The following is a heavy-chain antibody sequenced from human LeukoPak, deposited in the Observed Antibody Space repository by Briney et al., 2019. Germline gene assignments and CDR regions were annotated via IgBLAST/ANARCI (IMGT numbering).Heavy chain of an antibody. Sequence: GASVKVSCKASGYTFTGYYMHWLGQAPGQGLEWMGWINPNSGGTNYAQKFQGRVTMTRDTSITTAYMELSRLRFDDTAVYYCARVVVVSAGVSNWFDPWGQGTLVTVSS. CDR2: INPNSGGT. J-gene: IGHJ5*02. V-gene: IGHV1-2*02. D-gene: IGHD2-2*01. CDR3: ARVVVVSAGVSNWFDP. CDR1: GYTFTGYY.